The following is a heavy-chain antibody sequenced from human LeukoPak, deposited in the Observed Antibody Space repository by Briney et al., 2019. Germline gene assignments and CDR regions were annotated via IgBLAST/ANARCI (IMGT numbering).Heavy chain of an antibody. D-gene: IGHD4-11*01. CDR2: ISAYNGNT. V-gene: IGHV1-18*01. J-gene: IGHJ6*03. CDR3: ARATTVNYYYYMDV. CDR1: GYTFTSYG. Sequence: ASVKVSCKASGYTFTSYGISWVRQAPGQGLEWMGWISAYNGNTNYAQKLQGRVTMTTDTSTSTAYMELRSLRSDDTAVYYCARATTVNYYYYMDVWGKGTTVTVSS.